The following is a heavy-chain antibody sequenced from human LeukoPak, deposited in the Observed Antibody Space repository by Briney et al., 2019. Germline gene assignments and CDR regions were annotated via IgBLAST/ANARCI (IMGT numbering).Heavy chain of an antibody. CDR2: ISGTGYNT. V-gene: IGHV3-23*01. Sequence: GGSLRLSCAASGVTFSRHGMSWVRQAPGKGLEWVSSISGTGYNTYYADSVKGRFSISRDNSKNTMYLQMNSLRAEDTAVYYCAKGAEEGVVITSVYYYYMDVWGKGTTATISS. D-gene: IGHD3-22*01. CDR1: GVTFSRHG. J-gene: IGHJ6*03. CDR3: AKGAEEGVVITSVYYYYMDV.